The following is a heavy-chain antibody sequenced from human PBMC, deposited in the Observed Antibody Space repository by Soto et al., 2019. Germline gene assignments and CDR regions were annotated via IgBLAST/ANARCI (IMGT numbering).Heavy chain of an antibody. V-gene: IGHV2-5*02. D-gene: IGHD3-10*01. CDR2: IYWDNDK. CDR3: ARSLWFGELH. Sequence: QITLKESGPTLVKPTQTLTLTCSFSGFSLSTTGVGVGWIRQSPGKALEWLAIIYWDNDKGYSPSLKRRVTITKDNSKNQVVLTVTNMDPVDTGTYYCARSLWFGELHWGQGALVTVSS. CDR1: GFSLSTTGVG. J-gene: IGHJ4*02.